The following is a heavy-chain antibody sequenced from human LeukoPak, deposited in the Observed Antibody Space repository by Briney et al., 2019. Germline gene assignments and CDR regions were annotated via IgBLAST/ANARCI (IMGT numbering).Heavy chain of an antibody. V-gene: IGHV3-30*02. D-gene: IGHD5-24*01. Sequence: GGSLRLSCAASGFTFSSYGMHWVRQAPGKGLEWVAFIRYDGSNKYYADSVKGRFTISRDNPKNLLFLQINSLRVEDTAVYYCARETPRRGETRDGYRWGQGILVTVSS. CDR2: IRYDGSNK. J-gene: IGHJ4*02. CDR1: GFTFSSYG. CDR3: ARETPRRGETRDGYR.